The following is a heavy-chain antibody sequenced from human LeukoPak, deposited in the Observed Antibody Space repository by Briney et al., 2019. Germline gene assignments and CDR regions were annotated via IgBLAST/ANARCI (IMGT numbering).Heavy chain of an antibody. D-gene: IGHD1-26*01. CDR3: ARGIVGATYFDY. CDR2: INRSGGST. V-gene: IGHV1-46*01. J-gene: IGHJ4*02. Sequence: ASVKVSCKASGYTFTSYYMHWVRQAPGQGPEWMGIINRSGGSTSYAQKFQGRVTMTRDTSTSTVYMELSSLRSEDTAVYYCARGIVGATYFDYWGQGTLVIVSS. CDR1: GYTFTSYY.